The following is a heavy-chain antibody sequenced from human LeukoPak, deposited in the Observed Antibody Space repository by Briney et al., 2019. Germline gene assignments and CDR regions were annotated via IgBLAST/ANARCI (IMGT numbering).Heavy chain of an antibody. Sequence: GGSLRLSCAASGFTFSDYYMSWIRQAPGKGLEWVAYIGSSGSTIYYADSVKGRFTISRDNAKKSLYLQMNSLRAEDTAVYYCARGARPVAMRNYFDYWGQGTLVTVSS. J-gene: IGHJ4*02. CDR1: GFTFSDYY. D-gene: IGHD2-2*01. V-gene: IGHV3-11*01. CDR3: ARGARPVAMRNYFDY. CDR2: IGSSGSTI.